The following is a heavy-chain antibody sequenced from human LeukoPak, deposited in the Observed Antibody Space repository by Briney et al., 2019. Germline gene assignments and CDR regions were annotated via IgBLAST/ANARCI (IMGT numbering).Heavy chain of an antibody. V-gene: IGHV3-74*01. CDR2: VNSDGSST. J-gene: IGHJ4*02. CDR1: GFTFSNYW. CDR3: ARGENYDSSGYGKLDY. Sequence: PGGSLRLSCVAPGFTFSNYWMHWVRQAPGKRLVWVARVNSDGSSTSYADSVKGRFTISRDNAKNTLYLQMNSLRAEGTAVYYCARGENYDSSGYGKLDYWGQGTLVTVSS. D-gene: IGHD3-22*01.